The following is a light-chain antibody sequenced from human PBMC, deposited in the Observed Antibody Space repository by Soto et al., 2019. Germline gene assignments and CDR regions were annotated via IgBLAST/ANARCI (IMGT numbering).Light chain of an antibody. CDR3: QQLKSYPIT. Sequence: HLSQSPSLMSASVGNRVTLTCRASQGIINYLAWYQQKPGKAPKLLIYAASTLQSGVPSRFSGSASGTEFTLTISSPQPEDFATYYCQQLKSYPITFGQGTKVDIK. J-gene: IGKJ1*01. V-gene: IGKV1-9*01. CDR2: AAS. CDR1: QGIINY.